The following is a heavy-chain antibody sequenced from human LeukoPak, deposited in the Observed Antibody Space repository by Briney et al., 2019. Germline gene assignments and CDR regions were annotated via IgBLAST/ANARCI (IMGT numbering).Heavy chain of an antibody. J-gene: IGHJ4*02. D-gene: IGHD3-22*01. Sequence: GGSLRLSCATSGFIFNNAWMTWVRQAPGKGLEWVGRIKSKTDGGTTDYVAPVKGRFTISRDDSKNTLYLQMNSLKTEDTAVYYCTTVGYYDSSGYYYGDYWGQGTLVTVSS. V-gene: IGHV3-15*01. CDR2: IKSKTDGGTT. CDR3: TTVGYYDSSGYYYGDY. CDR1: GFIFNNAW.